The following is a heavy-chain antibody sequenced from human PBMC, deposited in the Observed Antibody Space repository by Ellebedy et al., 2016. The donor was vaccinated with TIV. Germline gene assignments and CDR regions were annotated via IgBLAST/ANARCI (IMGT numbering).Heavy chain of an antibody. Sequence: ASVKVSCKASGYTFSSYAMHWVRQAPGQRLEWMGWINAGNGHTKYSQNFQGRVTITWDTSASTAYMELSRLRSEDTAVYYCARGGVGRYCTDGVCLQALDYWGLGTLVTVSS. J-gene: IGHJ4*02. CDR2: INAGNGHT. D-gene: IGHD2-8*01. CDR3: ARGGVGRYCTDGVCLQALDY. V-gene: IGHV1-3*01. CDR1: GYTFSSYA.